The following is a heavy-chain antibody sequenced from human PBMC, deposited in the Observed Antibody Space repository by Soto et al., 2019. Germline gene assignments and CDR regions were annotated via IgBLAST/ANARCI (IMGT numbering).Heavy chain of an antibody. V-gene: IGHV3-13*04. D-gene: IGHD6-19*01. CDR3: ARPVGSGRDAPAFDI. Sequence: EVQLVESGGGLVQPGGSLRLSCAASGFTFSSYDMHWVRQATGKGLEWVSAIGTAGDTYYPGSVKGRFTISRENAKNSLYLQMNSLRAGDTAVYYCARPVGSGRDAPAFDIWGQGTMVTVSS. CDR1: GFTFSSYD. J-gene: IGHJ3*02. CDR2: IGTAGDT.